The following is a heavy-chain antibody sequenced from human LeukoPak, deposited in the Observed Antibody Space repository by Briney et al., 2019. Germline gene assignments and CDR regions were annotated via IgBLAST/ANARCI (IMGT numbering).Heavy chain of an antibody. CDR1: GYTFTSYI. J-gene: IGHJ6*03. Sequence: GASVKVSCKASGYTFTSYIISWVRQAPGQGLEWMGWINAYNGNTDYAQRVQGRVTMTTDTSTSTAYMELRSLGSDDTAVDYCARDRHIAAAVYYYYMDVWGKGTPVTVSS. V-gene: IGHV1-18*01. CDR2: INAYNGNT. D-gene: IGHD6-13*01. CDR3: ARDRHIAAAVYYYYMDV.